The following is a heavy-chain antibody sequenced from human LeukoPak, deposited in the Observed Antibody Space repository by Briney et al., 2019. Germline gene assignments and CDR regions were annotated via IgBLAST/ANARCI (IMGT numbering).Heavy chain of an antibody. CDR3: ARDSRGWYWYYYYGMDV. V-gene: IGHV1-69*13. CDR2: IIPIFGTA. Sequence: ASVKVSCKASGGTFSSYAISWVRQAPGQGLEWMGGIIPIFGTANYAQKFQGRVTITADESTSAAYMELSSLRSEDTAVYYCARDSRGWYWYYYYGMDVWGQGTTVTVSS. CDR1: GGTFSSYA. D-gene: IGHD6-19*01. J-gene: IGHJ6*02.